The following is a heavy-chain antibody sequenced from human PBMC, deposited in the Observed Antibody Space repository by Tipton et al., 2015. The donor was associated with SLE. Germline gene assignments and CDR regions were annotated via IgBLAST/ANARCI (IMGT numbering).Heavy chain of an antibody. CDR2: IYHSGST. CDR1: GYSISSGYY. J-gene: IGHJ6*04. D-gene: IGHD6-13*01. CDR3: ARAHRVSRGLDV. V-gene: IGHV4-38-2*01. Sequence: GLVKPSETLSLTCAVSGYSISSGYYWGWIRQPPGKGLEWIGSIYHSGSTYYNPSLKSRVTRSVDTSKNQFSLKLSSVTAADTAVYYCARAHRVSRGLDVWGKGTTVTVSS.